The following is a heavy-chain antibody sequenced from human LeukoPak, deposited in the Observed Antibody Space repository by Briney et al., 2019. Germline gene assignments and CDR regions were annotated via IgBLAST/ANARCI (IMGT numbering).Heavy chain of an antibody. J-gene: IGHJ6*03. CDR2: ISSTSTFI. CDR3: ARDYFDSSDYPQTYYYYYMDV. D-gene: IGHD3-22*01. V-gene: IGHV3-21*01. Sequence: KPGGSPRLSCAASGFTFSRYSMNWVRQAPGKGLEWVASISSTSTFIYSADSVKGRFTISRDTAKNSLFLQMNSLRAEDTAIYYCARDYFDSSDYPQTYYYYYMDVWGKGTTVTVSS. CDR1: GFTFSRYS.